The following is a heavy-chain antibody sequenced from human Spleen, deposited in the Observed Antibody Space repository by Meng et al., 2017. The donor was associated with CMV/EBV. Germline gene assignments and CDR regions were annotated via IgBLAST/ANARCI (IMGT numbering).Heavy chain of an antibody. J-gene: IGHJ6*02. CDR3: ARDGLALTQQLVPYGMDV. D-gene: IGHD6-13*01. CDR1: GYTFTGYY. Sequence: ASVKVSCKASGYTFTGYYIHWVRQAPGQGLEWMGWINPDNGDTNYAQKFQGRASMTRDTSISTAYMELRRVKSDDTAVYYCARDGLALTQQLVPYGMDVWDQGTTVTVSS. V-gene: IGHV1-2*02. CDR2: INPDNGDT.